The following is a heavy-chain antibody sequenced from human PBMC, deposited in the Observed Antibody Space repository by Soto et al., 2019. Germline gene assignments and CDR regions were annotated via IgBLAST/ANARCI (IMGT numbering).Heavy chain of an antibody. CDR3: ARHSYTSAANYDPNYGMDX. Sequence: PVESLKISWKGSGYSFTSYWISWVRQMPGEGVELMVKIDPRDSYTKYSPSFQGHVTISVEKSISTAYLQWSSLKASDTAIYYCARHSYTSAANYDPNYGMDXWGQGTTVTVS. CDR1: GYSFTSYW. J-gene: IGHJ6*02. CDR2: IDPRDSYT. D-gene: IGHD6-19*01. V-gene: IGHV5-10-1*01.